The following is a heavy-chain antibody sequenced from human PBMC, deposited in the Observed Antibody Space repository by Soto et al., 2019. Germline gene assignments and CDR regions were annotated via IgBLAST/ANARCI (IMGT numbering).Heavy chain of an antibody. Sequence: GEALKISCKGSGYSFPSYWIAWVRQMPGKGLEWVGTIYPGDSDTRYSPSFQGQVTISADKSFSTAYLQWSRLKASDTAIYYCSRYDSSGYFHFAYWGQGTLVTVSS. V-gene: IGHV5-51*01. J-gene: IGHJ4*01. D-gene: IGHD3-22*01. CDR1: GYSFPSYW. CDR2: IYPGDSDT. CDR3: SRYDSSGYFHFAY.